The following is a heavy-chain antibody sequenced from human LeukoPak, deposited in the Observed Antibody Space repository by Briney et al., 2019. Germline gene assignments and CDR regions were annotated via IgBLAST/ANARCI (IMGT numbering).Heavy chain of an antibody. D-gene: IGHD6-13*01. CDR3: ARAGAAAGTPFDY. Sequence: DSVKVSCKASGYTFTGYYMHWVRQAPGQGLEWMGWITSYNGNTKYAQQLQGRVTMTTDTSTGTAYMELRSLRSDDTAVYYCARAGAAAGTPFDYWGQGTLVTVSS. V-gene: IGHV1-18*04. CDR1: GYTFTGYY. CDR2: ITSYNGNT. J-gene: IGHJ4*02.